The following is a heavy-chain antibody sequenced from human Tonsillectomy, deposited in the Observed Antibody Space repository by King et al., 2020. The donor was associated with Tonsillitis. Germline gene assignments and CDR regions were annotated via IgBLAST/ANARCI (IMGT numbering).Heavy chain of an antibody. CDR2: IIPIFGTA. V-gene: IGHV1-69*12. CDR3: SRGLRLYGSGMYYFDY. J-gene: IGHJ4*02. D-gene: IGHD3-10*01. CDR1: GGTFSSYA. Sequence: QLVQSGAEVKKPGSSVKVSCKASGGTFSSYAISWVRQAPGQGLEWMGGIIPIFGTANYAQKFQGRVTITADESTSTAYMELSSLRSEDTAVYYWSRGLRLYGSGMYYFDYWGQGTLVTVSS.